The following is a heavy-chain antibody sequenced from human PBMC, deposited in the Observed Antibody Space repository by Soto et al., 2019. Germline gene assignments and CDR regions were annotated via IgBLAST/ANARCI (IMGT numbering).Heavy chain of an antibody. Sequence: PSETLSLTCTVSGGSISSSSYYWGWIRQPPGKGLEWIGSIYYSGSTYYNPSLKSRVTISVDTSKNQFSLKLSSVTAADTAVYYCARSGPEIGGGYYYYYYGMDVWGQGTTVSVSS. CDR2: IYYSGST. D-gene: IGHD1-26*01. J-gene: IGHJ6*02. CDR1: GGSISSSSYY. V-gene: IGHV4-39*07. CDR3: ARSGPEIGGGYYYYYYGMDV.